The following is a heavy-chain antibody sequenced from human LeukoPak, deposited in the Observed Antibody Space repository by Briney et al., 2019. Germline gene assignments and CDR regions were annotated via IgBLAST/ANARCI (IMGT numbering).Heavy chain of an antibody. CDR1: GFTFSSYW. J-gene: IGHJ5*01. Sequence: GGSLRLSCAASGFTFSSYWIHWVRQAPGKGLVWVSRINSDGRSTSYADSVKGRFTISRDNSKNTLYLQMNSLRAEDTAVYYCARGTLEHCSGASCYPLDSWGQGTLVTVSS. V-gene: IGHV3-74*01. D-gene: IGHD2-15*01. CDR3: ARGTLEHCSGASCYPLDS. CDR2: INSDGRST.